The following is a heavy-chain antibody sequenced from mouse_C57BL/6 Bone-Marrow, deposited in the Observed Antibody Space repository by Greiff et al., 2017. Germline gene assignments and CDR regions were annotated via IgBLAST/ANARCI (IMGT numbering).Heavy chain of an antibody. CDR3: ARDHYGSSPWFAY. Sequence: EVQLVESGGGLVKPGGSLKLSCAASGFTFSSYAMSWVRQTPEKRLEWVATISDGGSYTYYPDNVKGRFTISRDNAKNNLYLQMSHLKSEDTAMYYCARDHYGSSPWFAYWGQGTLVTVSA. V-gene: IGHV5-4*01. J-gene: IGHJ3*01. CDR1: GFTFSSYA. CDR2: ISDGGSYT. D-gene: IGHD1-1*01.